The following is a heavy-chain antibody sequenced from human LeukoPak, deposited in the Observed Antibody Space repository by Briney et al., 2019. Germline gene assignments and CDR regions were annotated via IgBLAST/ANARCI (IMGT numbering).Heavy chain of an antibody. CDR3: ARGQDSTKYYYYYYMDV. CDR1: GYTFTSYD. D-gene: IGHD2-2*01. V-gene: IGHV1-8*01. J-gene: IGHJ6*03. CDR2: MNPNSGNT. Sequence: GASVKASCKASGYTFTSYDINWVRQATGQGLEWMGWMNPNSGNTGYAQKFQGRVAMTRNTSISTAYMELSSLRSEDTAVYYCARGQDSTKYYYYYYMDVWGKGTTVAVSS.